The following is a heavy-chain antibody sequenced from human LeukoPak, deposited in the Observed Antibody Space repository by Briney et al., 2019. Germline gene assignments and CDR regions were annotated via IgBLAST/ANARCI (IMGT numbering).Heavy chain of an antibody. J-gene: IGHJ3*02. CDR3: ARSSSYRGPKGAFDI. Sequence: GGSLRLSCAASGFTFSSYAMHWVRQAPGKGLEWVAVISYDGSNKYYADSVKGRFTISRDNSKNTLYLRMNSLRAEDTAVYYCARSSSYRGPKGAFDIWGQGTMVTVSS. D-gene: IGHD3-10*01. CDR2: ISYDGSNK. V-gene: IGHV3-30*04. CDR1: GFTFSSYA.